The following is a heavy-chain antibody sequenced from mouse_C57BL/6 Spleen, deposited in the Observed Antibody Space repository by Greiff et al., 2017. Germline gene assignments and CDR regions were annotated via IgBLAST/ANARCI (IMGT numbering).Heavy chain of an antibody. D-gene: IGHD1-1*01. Sequence: QVQLQQSGAELVKPGASVKLSCKASGYTFTEYTIHWVKQRSGQGLEWIGWFYPGSGSIKYNEKFKDKATLTADKSSSTVYMELSRLTSEDSAVYFCARHEVGDYGSSFSYWYFDVWGTGTTVTVSS. CDR1: GYTFTEYT. CDR3: ARHEVGDYGSSFSYWYFDV. CDR2: FYPGSGSI. J-gene: IGHJ1*03. V-gene: IGHV1-62-2*01.